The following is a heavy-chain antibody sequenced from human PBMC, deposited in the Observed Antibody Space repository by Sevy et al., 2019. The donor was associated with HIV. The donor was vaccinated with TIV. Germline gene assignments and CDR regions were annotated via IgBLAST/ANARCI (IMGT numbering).Heavy chain of an antibody. CDR1: GFTFSSNA. D-gene: IGHD6-19*01. Sequence: GGSLRLSCAASGFTFSSNAMNWVRQPQGKGLEWVSPIGGGVGSTNYADSVKGRFTIARDNSKNTLYLEMNSLRAEDTAVYYCAKDNGSGWYGGFDYWGQGTLVTVSS. J-gene: IGHJ4*02. CDR3: AKDNGSGWYGGFDY. CDR2: IGGGVGST. V-gene: IGHV3-23*01.